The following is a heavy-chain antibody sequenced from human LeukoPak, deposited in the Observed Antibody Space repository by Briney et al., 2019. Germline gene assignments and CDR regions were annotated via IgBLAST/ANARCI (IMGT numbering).Heavy chain of an antibody. CDR2: INTNTGNP. J-gene: IGHJ4*02. V-gene: IGHV7-4-1*02. D-gene: IGHD3-10*01. Sequence: ASVKVSCKASGYTFTGSAMNWVRQAPGQGLEWMGWINTNTGNPTYAQGFTGRFVFSLDTSVSTAYLQISSLKAEDTAVYYCARTASYGSGPSPTLFDYWGQGTLVTVSS. CDR1: GYTFTGSA. CDR3: ARTASYGSGPSPTLFDY.